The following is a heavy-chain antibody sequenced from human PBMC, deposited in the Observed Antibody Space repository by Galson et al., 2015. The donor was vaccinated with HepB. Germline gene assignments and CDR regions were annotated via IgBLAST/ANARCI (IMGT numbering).Heavy chain of an antibody. V-gene: IGHV3-11*06. D-gene: IGHD2-15*01. CDR2: ISSSSTYT. Sequence: SLRLSCAASGFTLSDYYMGWIRQAPGKGLEWVSYISSSSTYTDYADSVKGRFTISRDNAKDSLYLQMNSLRVEDTAVYYCARLRSGLKYDAFQMWGQGTMVSVSS. CDR3: ARLRSGLKYDAFQM. J-gene: IGHJ3*02. CDR1: GFTLSDYY.